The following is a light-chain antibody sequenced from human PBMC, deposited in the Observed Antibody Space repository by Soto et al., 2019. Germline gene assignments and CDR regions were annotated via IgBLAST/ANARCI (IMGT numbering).Light chain of an antibody. Sequence: EVVLTRSPGTLSLSPGERATLSCRASQSLDSTTLAWYQQKPGQSPRLVIYGASRRATGIPDRFSGSGSGTDFILTIDRLEPEDFAVYYCQRSGTSPPYIFGAGTRLDIK. CDR1: QSLDSTT. J-gene: IGKJ2*01. V-gene: IGKV3-20*01. CDR3: QRSGTSPPYI. CDR2: GAS.